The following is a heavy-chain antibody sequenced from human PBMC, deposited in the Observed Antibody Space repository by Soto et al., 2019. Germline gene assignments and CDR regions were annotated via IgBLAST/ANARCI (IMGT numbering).Heavy chain of an antibody. D-gene: IGHD3-22*01. CDR1: GGTFSSYA. Sequence: SVKVSWKASGGTFSSYAISWVRQAPGQGLEWMGGIIPIFGTANYAQKFQGRVTITADESTSTAYMELSSLRSEDTAVYYCATPIVRQGPKIYYYDSSGYSFDYWGQGTLVTVSS. CDR2: IIPIFGTA. CDR3: ATPIVRQGPKIYYYDSSGYSFDY. V-gene: IGHV1-69*13. J-gene: IGHJ4*02.